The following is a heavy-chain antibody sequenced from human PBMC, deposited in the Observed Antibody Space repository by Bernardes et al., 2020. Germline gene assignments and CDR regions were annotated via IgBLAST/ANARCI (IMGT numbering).Heavy chain of an antibody. V-gene: IGHV3-73*01. J-gene: IGHJ5*02. D-gene: IGHD4-4*01. CDR3: TRLSIYSNYVWFDP. Sequence: GSLSLSCAASGFTFSGSAMHWVRQASGKGLEWVGRIRSKANSYATAYAASVKGRFTISRDDSKNTAYLQMNSLKTEDTAVYYCTRLSIYSNYVWFDPWGQGTLVTVSS. CDR2: IRSKANSYAT. CDR1: GFTFSGSA.